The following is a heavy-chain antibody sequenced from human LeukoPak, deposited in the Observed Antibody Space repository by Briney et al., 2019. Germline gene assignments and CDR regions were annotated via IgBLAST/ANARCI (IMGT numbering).Heavy chain of an antibody. CDR3: ARHKTGYSSGWYFDY. J-gene: IGHJ4*02. D-gene: IGHD6-19*01. CDR1: GGSISSYY. Sequence: SETLSPTCTVSGGSISSYYWSWIRQPPGKGLEWIGYIYYSGSTNYNPSLKSRVTISVDTSKNQFSLKLSSVTAADTAVYYCARHKTGYSSGWYFDYWGQGTLVTVSS. CDR2: IYYSGST. V-gene: IGHV4-59*08.